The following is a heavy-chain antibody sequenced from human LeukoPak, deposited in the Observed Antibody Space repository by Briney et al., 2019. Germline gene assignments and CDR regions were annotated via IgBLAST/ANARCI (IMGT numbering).Heavy chain of an antibody. J-gene: IGHJ5*02. CDR2: ISVYNGNT. CDR1: GYTFNNYG. CDR3: ARDDNGNSKGRFDP. Sequence: GASVKVSCKASGYTFNNYGITWVRQAPGQGLEWMGWISVYNGNTNYVQKLQGRLAMTTDTSTSTAYMELRSLRSDDTAVYYCARDDNGNSKGRFDPWGQGPLATASS. V-gene: IGHV1-18*01. D-gene: IGHD4-11*01.